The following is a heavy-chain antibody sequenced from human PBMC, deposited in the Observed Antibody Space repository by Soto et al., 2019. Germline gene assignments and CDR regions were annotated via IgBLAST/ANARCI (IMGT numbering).Heavy chain of an antibody. CDR3: ARARQYYDCELDP. Sequence: SETLSLTCAVSGGSISSSNWWSWVRQPPGKGLEWIGEIYHSGSTNYNPSLKSRVTISVGKSKNQFSLKLSSATAAATAIYYCARARQYYDCELDPWGQGTLVTVSS. J-gene: IGHJ5*02. V-gene: IGHV4-4*02. D-gene: IGHD3-9*01. CDR1: GGSISSSNW. CDR2: IYHSGST.